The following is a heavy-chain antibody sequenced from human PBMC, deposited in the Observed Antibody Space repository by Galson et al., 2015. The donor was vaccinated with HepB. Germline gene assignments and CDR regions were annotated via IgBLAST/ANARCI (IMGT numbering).Heavy chain of an antibody. J-gene: IGHJ5*02. CDR1: GYTFISYY. CDR2: INPSDAST. V-gene: IGHV1-46*03. CDR3: TRVLCSGGRCYSDWFDP. D-gene: IGHD2-15*01. Sequence: SVKVSCKASGYTFISYYMQWVRQAPGQGLEWMGIINPSDASTSYARKFQGRVTMTRDTSTSTVYMELSSLRSEDTAVYYCTRVLCSGGRCYSDWFDPWGQGTLVTVSS.